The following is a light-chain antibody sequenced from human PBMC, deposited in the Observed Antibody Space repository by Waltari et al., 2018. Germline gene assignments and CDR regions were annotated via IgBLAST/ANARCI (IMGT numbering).Light chain of an antibody. J-gene: IGKJ2*01. V-gene: IGKV1-5*03. Sequence: DIQRTQSPSTLSASVGDRVTSSCRASQSVGTWLAWYQQKPGKAPKLLIYMASSLESGVPSRFSGSGSGREFTLTISSLQPDDFATYSCQQYSSFSTFGQGTKVDI. CDR3: QQYSSFST. CDR2: MAS. CDR1: QSVGTW.